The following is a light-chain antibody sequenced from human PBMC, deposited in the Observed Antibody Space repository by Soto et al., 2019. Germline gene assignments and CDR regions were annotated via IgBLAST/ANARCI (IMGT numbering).Light chain of an antibody. CDR2: DVS. J-gene: IGLJ2*01. CDR1: SSDVGSYNY. CDR3: CSYAGSYTLGV. V-gene: IGLV2-11*01. Sequence: QSALPQPRSVSGSPGQSVTISCTGTSSDVGSYNYVSWYQQHPGKAPKLIIYDVSKRPSGVPDRFSGSKSGNTASLTISGLQAEDEADYYCCSYAGSYTLGVFGGGTQLTVL.